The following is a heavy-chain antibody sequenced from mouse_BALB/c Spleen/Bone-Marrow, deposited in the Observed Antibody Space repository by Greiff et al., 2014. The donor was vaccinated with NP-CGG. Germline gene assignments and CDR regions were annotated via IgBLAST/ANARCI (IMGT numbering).Heavy chain of an antibody. CDR1: GDSITSGY. J-gene: IGHJ2*01. Sequence: EVQLQQSGPSLVKPSQTLSLTRSVTGDSITSGYWNWIRKFPGNKLEYMGYITYSGNTYYNPSLISRISITRDTSKNQYYLQLNSVTTEDTATYYCTRDYYGPWGQGTTLTVSS. D-gene: IGHD1-2*01. CDR2: ITYSGNT. CDR3: TRDYYGP. V-gene: IGHV3-8*02.